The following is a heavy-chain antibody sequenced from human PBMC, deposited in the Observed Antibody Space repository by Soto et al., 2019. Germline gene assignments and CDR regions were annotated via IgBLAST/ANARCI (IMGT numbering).Heavy chain of an antibody. D-gene: IGHD3-10*01. Sequence: KPSETLSLTCAVSGGSISSSNWWSWVRQPPGKGLEWIGEIYHSGSTNYNPSLKSRVTISVDKSKNQFSLKLSSVTAADTAVYYCARDPTRGLLWFGELLKTPYYYGMDVWGQGTTVTVSS. CDR3: ARDPTRGLLWFGELLKTPYYYGMDV. CDR1: GGSISSSNW. J-gene: IGHJ6*02. CDR2: IYHSGST. V-gene: IGHV4-4*02.